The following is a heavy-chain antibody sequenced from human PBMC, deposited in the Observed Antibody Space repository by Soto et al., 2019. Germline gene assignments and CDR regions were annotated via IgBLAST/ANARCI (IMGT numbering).Heavy chain of an antibody. J-gene: IGHJ4*02. CDR2: IDPSDSYT. CDR1: GYRFTSYW. CDR3: ATIATAVAVLDY. D-gene: IGHD6-19*01. Sequence: GEFLKIACTGAGYRFTSYWISWVRQMPGKGLEWMGRIDPSDSYTNYSPSFQGHVTISADKSISTAYLQWSSLKASDTAMYYCATIATAVAVLDYWGQGILVTVSS. V-gene: IGHV5-10-1*01.